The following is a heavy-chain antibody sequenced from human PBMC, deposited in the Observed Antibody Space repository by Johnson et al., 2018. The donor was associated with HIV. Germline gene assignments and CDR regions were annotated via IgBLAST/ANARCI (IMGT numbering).Heavy chain of an antibody. J-gene: IGHJ3*01. V-gene: IGHV3-23*04. D-gene: IGHD1-26*01. CDR2: ISGSGGST. CDR1: GFTFSTYG. Sequence: VQLVESAGGVVQPGRSLRLSCAASGFTFSTYGMHWVRQAPGKGLEWVSAISGSGGSTYYADSVKGRFTISRDNSKSTLYLQMSSLRLEDTGVYYCAKVLVGAKALHVWGQGTTVSVSS. CDR3: AKVLVGAKALHV.